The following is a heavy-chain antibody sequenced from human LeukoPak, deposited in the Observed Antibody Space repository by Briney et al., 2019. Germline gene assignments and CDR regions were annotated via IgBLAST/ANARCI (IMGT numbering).Heavy chain of an antibody. J-gene: IGHJ5*02. Sequence: SVKVSCKASGGTFSSYAISGVRQAPGQGLEWMGGIIPIFGTANYAQKFQGRVTITTDESTSTAYMELSSLRSEDTAVYYCARDNRDRITIFGVVPNWFDPWGQGTLVTVSS. CDR2: IIPIFGTA. CDR3: ARDNRDRITIFGVVPNWFDP. V-gene: IGHV1-69*05. D-gene: IGHD3-3*01. CDR1: GGTFSSYA.